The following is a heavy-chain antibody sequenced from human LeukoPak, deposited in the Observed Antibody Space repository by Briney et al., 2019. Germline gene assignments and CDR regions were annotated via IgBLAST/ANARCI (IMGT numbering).Heavy chain of an antibody. D-gene: IGHD3-10*02. J-gene: IGHJ6*04. V-gene: IGHV3-9*01. CDR3: AELGITMIGGV. CDR1: GFTFDDHA. CDR2: ISWNSGSR. Sequence: GGSLRLSCAASGFTFDDHAMHSVRQAPGKVLELVSGISWNSGSRGDAASVKGRVPISRDNAKNSLYMKMKSLKAEDTAVYYCAELGITMIGGVWGKGTTVTISS.